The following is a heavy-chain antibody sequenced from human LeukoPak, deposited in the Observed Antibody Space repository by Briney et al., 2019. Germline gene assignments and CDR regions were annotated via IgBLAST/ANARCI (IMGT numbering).Heavy chain of an antibody. V-gene: IGHV4-30-2*06. CDR1: GYAITSGGFS. Sequence: SQTLSLTCTVSGYAITSGGFSWNWIRQSPGKGLEWIGCIYDRGPAYYNPSLKSRFTISVDRPKNQFFLNVTSLTAADTAVYYCARSRQASGLFNSWGQGTLVVVSS. D-gene: IGHD3-10*01. CDR3: ARSRQASGLFNS. J-gene: IGHJ5*01. CDR2: IYDRGPA.